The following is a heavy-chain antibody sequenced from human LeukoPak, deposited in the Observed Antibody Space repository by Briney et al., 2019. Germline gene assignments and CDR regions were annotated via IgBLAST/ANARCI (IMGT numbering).Heavy chain of an antibody. V-gene: IGHV4-38-2*02. J-gene: IGHJ3*02. D-gene: IGHD3-22*01. Sequence: SETLSFTCTVSGYSISSGYYWGWIRQPPGKGLEWNGSIYHSGSTYYNPSLKSRVTITVEMATNQFSLKLSSVTAADTAVYYCARRNYYDSSDHAFDIWGQGTMVTVSS. CDR3: ARRNYYDSSDHAFDI. CDR1: GYSISSGYY. CDR2: IYHSGST.